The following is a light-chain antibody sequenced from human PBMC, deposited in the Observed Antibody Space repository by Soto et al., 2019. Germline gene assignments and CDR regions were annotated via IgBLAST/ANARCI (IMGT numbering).Light chain of an antibody. J-gene: IGKJ2*01. CDR1: QSVSSSY. CDR2: GVS. CDR3: QQYGSAPRT. V-gene: IGKV3-20*01. Sequence: EIVLTQSPGTLSLSPGERATLSCRASQSVSSSYLAWFQQKPGQAPRLLIYGVSTRATGIPDRFSGSGSATDFILTISRLEPEDFAVYYCQQYGSAPRTFGRGTKLEI.